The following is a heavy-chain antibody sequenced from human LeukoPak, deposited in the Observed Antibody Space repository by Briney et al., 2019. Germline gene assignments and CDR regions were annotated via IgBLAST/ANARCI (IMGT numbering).Heavy chain of an antibody. Sequence: PSETLSLTCTVSGGSISTYYWSWIRQPPGKGLEWIGYIYYSGSTNYSPSLKSRVTISVGTSKNQFSLKLSSVTAADTAVYYCARDYYGSGSFDWGQGTLVTVSS. CDR2: IYYSGST. CDR1: GGSISTYY. CDR3: ARDYYGSGSFD. D-gene: IGHD3-10*01. J-gene: IGHJ4*02. V-gene: IGHV4-59*01.